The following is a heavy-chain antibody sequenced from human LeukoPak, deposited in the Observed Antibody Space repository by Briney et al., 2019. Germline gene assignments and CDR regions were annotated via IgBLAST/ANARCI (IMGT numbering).Heavy chain of an antibody. Sequence: PSETLSLTCAVYGGSFGGYYWSWIRQPPGKGLEWIGEINHSGSTNYNPSLKSRVTISVDTSKNQFSLKLSSVTAADTAVYYCARVRVGAMYYFDYWGQGTLVTVSS. CDR1: GGSFGGYY. CDR3: ARVRVGAMYYFDY. J-gene: IGHJ4*02. D-gene: IGHD1-26*01. V-gene: IGHV4-34*01. CDR2: INHSGST.